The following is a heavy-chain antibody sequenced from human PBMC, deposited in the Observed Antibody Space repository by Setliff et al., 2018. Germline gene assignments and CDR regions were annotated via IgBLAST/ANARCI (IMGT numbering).Heavy chain of an antibody. CDR3: ARDYGDYARGYYYGMDV. CDR1: GFTFSGYY. Sequence: GGSLRLSCAASGFTFSGYYMQWVRQAPGKGLEWISYISSSGTTIYYADSVKGRFTISRDNAKNSLYLQMNSLRAEDTAVYYCARDYGDYARGYYYGMDVWGQGTTVTVSS. CDR2: ISSSGTTI. D-gene: IGHD4-17*01. V-gene: IGHV3-48*03. J-gene: IGHJ6*02.